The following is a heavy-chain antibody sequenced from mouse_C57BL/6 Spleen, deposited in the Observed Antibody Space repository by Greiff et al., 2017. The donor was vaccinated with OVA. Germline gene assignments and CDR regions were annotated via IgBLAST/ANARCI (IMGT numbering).Heavy chain of an antibody. CDR1: GFTFSDYG. D-gene: IGHD1-1*01. CDR3: ARRYYGSSPYWYFDV. V-gene: IGHV5-17*01. CDR2: ISSGSSTI. Sequence: DVKLVESGGGLVKPGGSLKLSCAASGFTFSDYGMHWVRQAPEKGLEWVAYISSGSSTIYYADTVKGRFTISRDNAKNTLFLQMTSLRSEDTAMYYCARRYYGSSPYWYFDVWGTGTTVTVSS. J-gene: IGHJ1*03.